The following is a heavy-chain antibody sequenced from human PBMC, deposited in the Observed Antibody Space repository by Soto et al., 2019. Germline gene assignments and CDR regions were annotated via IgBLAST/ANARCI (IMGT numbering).Heavy chain of an antibody. CDR3: ARLGPCGSETYSFRYNWFDP. CDR2: IYSGGNS. CDR1: GFTVSSSH. J-gene: IGHJ5*02. V-gene: IGHV3-53*01. D-gene: IGHD2-21*01. Sequence: PGGSLRLSCTTSGFTVSSSHMSWVRQAPGKGLDWVSVIYSGGNSYYAVSVQGRFTISRDNSKNTVYLQMNSLRGEDTAIYYCARLGPCGSETYSFRYNWFDPWGQGTLVTVSS.